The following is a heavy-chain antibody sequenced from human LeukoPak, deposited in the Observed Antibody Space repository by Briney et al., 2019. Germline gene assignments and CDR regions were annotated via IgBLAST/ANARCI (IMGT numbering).Heavy chain of an antibody. CDR2: IIPIFGTA. D-gene: IGHD3-3*01. CDR3: ARDRPITIFGVVNRGGAFDI. CDR1: GGTFSSYA. Sequence: SVKVSCKASGGTFSSYAISWVRQAPGQGLEWMGGIIPIFGTANYAQKFQGRVTITTDESTSTAHMELSSLRSEDTAVYYCARDRPITIFGVVNRGGAFDIWGQGTMVAVSS. J-gene: IGHJ3*02. V-gene: IGHV1-69*05.